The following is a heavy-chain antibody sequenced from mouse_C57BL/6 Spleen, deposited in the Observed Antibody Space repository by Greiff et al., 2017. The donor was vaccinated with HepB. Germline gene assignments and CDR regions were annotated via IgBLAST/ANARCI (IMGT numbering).Heavy chain of an antibody. D-gene: IGHD2-4*01. J-gene: IGHJ4*01. CDR2: IWSGGST. Sequence: QVQLKESGPGLVQPSQSLSITCTVSGFSLTSYGVHWVRQSPGKGLEWLGVIWSGGSTDYNAAFISRLSISKDNSKSQVFFKMNSLQADDTAIYYCARKWDYDGGDAMDYWGQGTSVTVSS. CDR1: GFSLTSYG. V-gene: IGHV2-2*01. CDR3: ARKWDYDGGDAMDY.